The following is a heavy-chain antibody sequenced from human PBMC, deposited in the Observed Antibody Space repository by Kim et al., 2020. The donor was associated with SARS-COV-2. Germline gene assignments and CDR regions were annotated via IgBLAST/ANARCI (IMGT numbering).Heavy chain of an antibody. D-gene: IGHD3-22*01. Sequence: KFQGRVTMTRDTSTSTVYMELSSLRSEDTAVYYCASDDKPRARYYYGMDVWGQGTTVTVSS. J-gene: IGHJ6*02. V-gene: IGHV1-46*01. CDR3: ASDDKPRARYYYGMDV.